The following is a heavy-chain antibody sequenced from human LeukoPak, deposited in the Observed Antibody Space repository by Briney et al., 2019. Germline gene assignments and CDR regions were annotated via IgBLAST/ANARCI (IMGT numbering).Heavy chain of an antibody. Sequence: GGSLRLSCAASGFTFSSYWMSWVRQAPGKGLEWVANIKQDGSEKYYVDSVKGRFTISRDNAKNSLYLQMNSLRAEDTAVYYCARTLRGWYTALGYYFDYWGQGTLVTVSS. CDR2: IKQDGSEK. CDR1: GFTFSSYW. D-gene: IGHD2-8*01. V-gene: IGHV3-7*03. CDR3: ARTLRGWYTALGYYFDY. J-gene: IGHJ4*02.